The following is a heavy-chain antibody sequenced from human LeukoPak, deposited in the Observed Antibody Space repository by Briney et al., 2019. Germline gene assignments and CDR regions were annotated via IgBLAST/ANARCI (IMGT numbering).Heavy chain of an antibody. D-gene: IGHD2-21*02. J-gene: IGHJ4*02. V-gene: IGHV1-69*06. CDR2: VIPIFGTA. Sequence: GASVKVSCKASGGTFSSYAISWARQAPGQGLEWMGGVIPIFGTANYAQKFQGRVTITADKSTSTAYMELSSLRSEDTAVYYCARETAYCGGGDCYAYFDYWGQGTLVTVSS. CDR3: ARETAYCGGGDCYAYFDY. CDR1: GGTFSSYA.